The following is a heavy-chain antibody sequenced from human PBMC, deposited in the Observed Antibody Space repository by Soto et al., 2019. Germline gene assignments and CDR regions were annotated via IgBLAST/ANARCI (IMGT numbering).Heavy chain of an antibody. D-gene: IGHD6-13*01. J-gene: IGHJ6*03. Sequence: QEQLVESGGGVVQSGRSLRLSCAASGFIFSTYGMHWVRQAPGKGLEWVALIWHDGSEKYYADSVKGRFTITRDNPKNTLYLQMNSLRAEDTAVYFCARPAGHYYYYMDVWGIGTTVTVSS. CDR1: GFIFSTYG. CDR3: ARPAGHYYYYMDV. V-gene: IGHV3-33*01. CDR2: IWHDGSEK.